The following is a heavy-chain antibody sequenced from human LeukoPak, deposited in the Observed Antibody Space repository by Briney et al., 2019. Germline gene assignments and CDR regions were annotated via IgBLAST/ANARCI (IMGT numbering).Heavy chain of an antibody. J-gene: IGHJ4*02. V-gene: IGHV1-69*01. CDR2: IIPIFGTA. CDR1: GGTFSSCA. CDR3: ARDLEMATMWYFDY. Sequence: SVKVSCKASGGTFSSCAISWVRQAPGQGLEWMGGIIPIFGTANYAQKFQGRVTITADESTSTAYMELSSLRSEDTAVYYCARDLEMATMWYFDYWGQGTLVTVSS. D-gene: IGHD5-24*01.